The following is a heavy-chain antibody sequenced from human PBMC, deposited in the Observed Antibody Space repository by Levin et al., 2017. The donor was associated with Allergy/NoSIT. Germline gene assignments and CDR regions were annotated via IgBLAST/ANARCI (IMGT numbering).Heavy chain of an antibody. CDR2: INEDGSQK. Sequence: QPGESLKISCAASGFTFRDYWMTWARQTPGRGLEWVASINEDGSQKNYLDSVKGRFTISRDNAKDSVDLQMDYLRDDDTALYYCARHLRGDSAYDAFDVWGHGTMVTFSS. CDR3: ARHLRGDSAYDAFDV. D-gene: IGHD5-12*01. J-gene: IGHJ3*01. CDR1: GFTFRDYW. V-gene: IGHV3-7*03.